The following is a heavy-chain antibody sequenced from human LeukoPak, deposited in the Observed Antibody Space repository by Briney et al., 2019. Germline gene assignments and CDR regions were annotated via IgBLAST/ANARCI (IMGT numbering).Heavy chain of an antibody. CDR3: SGGIHYYYYGMDV. V-gene: IGHV3-53*01. CDR1: GFTVINSY. CDR2: IYSGGST. Sequence: PGGSLRLSCAASGFTVINSYMTWVRQAPGKGLEWVSVIYSGGSTYYADSVKGRFIISRDYSMNTVYLQMNSLRAEDTAVYYCSGGIHYYYYGMDVWGQGTTVTVSS. J-gene: IGHJ6*02. D-gene: IGHD2-15*01.